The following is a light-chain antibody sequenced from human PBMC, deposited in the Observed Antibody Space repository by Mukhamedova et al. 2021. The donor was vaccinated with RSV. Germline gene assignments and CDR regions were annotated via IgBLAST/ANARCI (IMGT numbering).Light chain of an antibody. V-gene: IGKV1-39*01. CDR3: QQTYTSPLS. CDR2: SAS. J-gene: IGKJ4*01. Sequence: WYQRRVHGKAPQLLIHSASTLQTGVSSRFSGGGSGTYFTLTVTSLQLEDFAVYFCQQTYTSPLSFGGGTRVEIK.